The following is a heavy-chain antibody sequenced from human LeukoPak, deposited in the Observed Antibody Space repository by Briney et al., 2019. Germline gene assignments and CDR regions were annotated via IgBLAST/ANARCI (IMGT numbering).Heavy chain of an antibody. V-gene: IGHV1-2*02. CDR1: GYTFTGYY. CDR3: AREYVGSFGAFDI. CDR2: INPNSGGT. Sequence: GASVKVSCKASGYTFTGYYMHWVRQAPGQGLEWMGWINPNSGGTNYAQKFQGRVTMTRDTSISTAYMELSRLRSDDTAVYYCAREYVGSFGAFDIWGQGTMVTVSS. J-gene: IGHJ3*02. D-gene: IGHD2-8*01.